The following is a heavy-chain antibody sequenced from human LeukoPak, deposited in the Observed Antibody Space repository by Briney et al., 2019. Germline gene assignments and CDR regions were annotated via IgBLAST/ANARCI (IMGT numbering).Heavy chain of an antibody. V-gene: IGHV3-30*02. J-gene: IGHJ4*02. CDR3: AKDFERGGLRGVPYDY. CDR1: GFTFSSYG. D-gene: IGHD3-10*01. CDR2: IRYDGSNK. Sequence: GGSLRLSCAASGFTFSSYGMHWVRQAPGKGLEWVAFIRYDGSNKYYADSVKGRFTTSRDNSKNTLYLQMNSLRAEDTAVYYCAKDFERGGLRGVPYDYWGQGTLVTVSS.